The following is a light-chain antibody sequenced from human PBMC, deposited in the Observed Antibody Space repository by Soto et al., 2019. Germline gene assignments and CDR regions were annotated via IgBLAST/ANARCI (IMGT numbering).Light chain of an antibody. J-gene: IGLJ7*01. CDR3: SAYTARSTLV. V-gene: IGLV2-14*01. CDR1: MRDVGAYNF. Sequence: QSALTQPASVSGSAGQSITISCSGTMRDVGAYNFVSWYQQHPGTAPKLIIYEVRSRPSGIPSRFSGSRSGNTASLTISGLQSEDEGDYYCSAYTARSTLVLGGGTQLTVL. CDR2: EVR.